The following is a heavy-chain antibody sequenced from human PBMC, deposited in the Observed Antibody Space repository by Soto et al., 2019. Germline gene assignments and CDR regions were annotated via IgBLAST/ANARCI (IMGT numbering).Heavy chain of an antibody. CDR3: ARVVAAAGTHPLRYYYYGMDV. CDR1: GGSISSYY. V-gene: IGHV4-59*01. D-gene: IGHD6-13*01. CDR2: IYYSGST. J-gene: IGHJ6*02. Sequence: QVQLQESGPGLVKPSETLSLTCTVSGGSISSYYWSWIRQPPGKGLEWIGYIYYSGSTNYNPSLKSRDTISVDTSKNQFSLKLSSVTAADTAVYYCARVVAAAGTHPLRYYYYGMDVWGQGTTVTVSS.